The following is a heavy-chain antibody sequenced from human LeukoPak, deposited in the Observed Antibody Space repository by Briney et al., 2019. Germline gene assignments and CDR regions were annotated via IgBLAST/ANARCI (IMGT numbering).Heavy chain of an antibody. Sequence: SETLSLTCTVSGGSISSGDYYWSWIRQHPEKGLEWIGYIFYTGSTYYNPSLRSRVAISVDTPKNQFSLRLTSVTAADTAVYYCARDSRYGLNDYWGQGTLVTVSS. CDR2: IFYTGST. J-gene: IGHJ4*02. D-gene: IGHD5-12*01. CDR1: GGSISSGDYY. CDR3: ARDSRYGLNDY. V-gene: IGHV4-31*03.